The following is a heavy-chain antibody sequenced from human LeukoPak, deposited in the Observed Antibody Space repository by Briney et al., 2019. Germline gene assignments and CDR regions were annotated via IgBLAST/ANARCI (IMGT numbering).Heavy chain of an antibody. CDR3: ARSRWGYAFDI. D-gene: IGHD4-23*01. CDR2: IHHSGST. V-gene: IGHV4-30-2*01. J-gene: IGHJ3*02. CDR1: GDSISSDYY. Sequence: SETLSLTCAVSGDSISSDYYWTWIRQPPGKGLEWVGYIHHSGSTFYKPSLKSRVTMSLDRSKNQFSLKLNSVTAADTAVYYCARSRWGYAFDIWGQGTMVTVSS.